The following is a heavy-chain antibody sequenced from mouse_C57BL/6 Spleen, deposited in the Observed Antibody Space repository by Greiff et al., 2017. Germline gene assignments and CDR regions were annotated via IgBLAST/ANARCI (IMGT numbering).Heavy chain of an antibody. J-gene: IGHJ3*01. Sequence: VQLVESGAELARPGASVKLSCKASGYTFTSYGISWVKQRTGQGLEWIGEIYPRSGNTYYNEKFKGKATLTADKSSSTAYMELRSLTSEDSAVYFCARAYGSSYGFAYWGQGTLVTVSA. V-gene: IGHV1-81*01. CDR1: GYTFTSYG. CDR2: IYPRSGNT. CDR3: ARAYGSSYGFAY. D-gene: IGHD1-1*01.